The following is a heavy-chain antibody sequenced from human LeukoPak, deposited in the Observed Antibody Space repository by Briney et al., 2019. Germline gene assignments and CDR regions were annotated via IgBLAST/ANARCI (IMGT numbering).Heavy chain of an antibody. CDR1: GFTVSSNY. V-gene: IGHV3-53*01. CDR3: VREGYGDYVSAFDI. Sequence: GGSLRLSCAASGFTVSSNYMSWVRQAPGKGLEWVSVIYSGGSTYYADSVKGRFTISRDNSKNTLYLQMNSLRAEDTAVYYCVREGYGDYVSAFDIWGQGTMVTVSS. J-gene: IGHJ3*02. D-gene: IGHD4-17*01. CDR2: IYSGGST.